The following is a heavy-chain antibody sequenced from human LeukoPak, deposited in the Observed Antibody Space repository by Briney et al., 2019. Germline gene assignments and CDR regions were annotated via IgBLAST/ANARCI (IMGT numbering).Heavy chain of an antibody. CDR3: ARHGGGWTFDY. J-gene: IGHJ4*02. D-gene: IGHD6-19*01. CDR2: VFYSGST. V-gene: IGHV4-39*01. Sequence: SETLSLTCGVSGGSINTNTFFWDWIRQPPGKGLEWIGNVFYSGSTLYNPSLKSRVTISVDTSKTHFSLKLRSVTAADTAVYYCARHGGGWTFDYWGQGTLVTASS. CDR1: GGSINTNTFF.